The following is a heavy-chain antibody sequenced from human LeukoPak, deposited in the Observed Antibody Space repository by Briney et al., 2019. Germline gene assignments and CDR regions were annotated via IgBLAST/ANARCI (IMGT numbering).Heavy chain of an antibody. CDR1: GYTFTSYG. V-gene: IGHV1-18*01. CDR2: ISAYSGNT. D-gene: IGHD6-13*01. CDR3: ASSDSSSWGYYYYMDV. Sequence: ASVKVSCKASGYTFTSYGISWVRQALGQGLEWMGWISAYSGNTNYAQKLQGRVTMTTGTSTSTAYMELRSLRSDDTAVYYCASSDSSSWGYYYYMDVWGKGTTVTVSS. J-gene: IGHJ6*03.